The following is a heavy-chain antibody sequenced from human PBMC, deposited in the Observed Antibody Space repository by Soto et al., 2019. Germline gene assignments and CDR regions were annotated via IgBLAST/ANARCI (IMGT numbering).Heavy chain of an antibody. V-gene: IGHV4-59*01. J-gene: IGHJ3*02. Sequence: KPSETLSLTCTVSGGSISSYYWSWIRQPPGKGLEWIGYIYYSGSTNYNPSLKSRVTISVDTSKNQFSLKLSSVTAADTAVYYCARDPTYYDILTGYGAFDIWGQGTMVTVSS. CDR3: ARDPTYYDILTGYGAFDI. CDR1: GGSISSYY. D-gene: IGHD3-9*01. CDR2: IYYSGST.